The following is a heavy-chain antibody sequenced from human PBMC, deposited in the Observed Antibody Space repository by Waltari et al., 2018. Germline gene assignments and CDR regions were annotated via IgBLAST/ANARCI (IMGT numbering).Heavy chain of an antibody. CDR1: GGSFSGYY. Sequence: QVQLQQWGAGLLKPSETLSLTCAVYGGSFSGYYWSWICQPPGKGLEWIGEINHSGSTNYNPSLKSRVTISVDTSKNQFSLKLSSVTAADTAVYYCARGVKCSGGSCYSTLRWFDPWGQGTLVTVSS. J-gene: IGHJ5*02. CDR3: ARGVKCSGGSCYSTLRWFDP. V-gene: IGHV4-34*01. D-gene: IGHD2-15*01. CDR2: INHSGST.